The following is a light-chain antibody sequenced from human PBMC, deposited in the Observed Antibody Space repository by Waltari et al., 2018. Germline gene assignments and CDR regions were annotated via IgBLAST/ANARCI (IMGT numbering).Light chain of an antibody. Sequence: DIVMTQSPESLAVSLGERATINCRSSQTVLYKSNDKNYLAWYQHRPGQPPRLLIYWASTRESGVPDRFSGSGSGTDFTLTISSLQAEDVAVYYCQQYYSIPYTFCPGTKLEIK. CDR2: WAS. V-gene: IGKV4-1*01. CDR1: QTVLYKSNDKNY. CDR3: QQYYSIPYT. J-gene: IGKJ2*01.